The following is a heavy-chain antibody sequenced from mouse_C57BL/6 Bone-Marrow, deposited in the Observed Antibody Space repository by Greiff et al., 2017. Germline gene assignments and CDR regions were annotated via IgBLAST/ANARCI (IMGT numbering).Heavy chain of an antibody. CDR2: IYPGDGDT. D-gene: IGHD1-1*01. CDR1: GYAFSSSW. J-gene: IGHJ3*01. CDR3: ANYYGSSYLPWFAY. V-gene: IGHV1-82*01. Sequence: QVQLQQSGPELVKPGASVKISCKASGYAFSSSWMNWVKQRPGKGLEWIGRIYPGDGDTNYNGKFKGKATLTADKSSSTAYIQLSSLTSEDSAVYFCANYYGSSYLPWFAYWGQGTLVTVSA.